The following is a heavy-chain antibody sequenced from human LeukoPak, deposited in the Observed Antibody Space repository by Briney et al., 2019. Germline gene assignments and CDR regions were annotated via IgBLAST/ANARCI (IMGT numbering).Heavy chain of an antibody. Sequence: GGSLRLSCAASGFIFSNYAMGWGRQAPGKGLEWVSSITGSGGNTYYADSVKGRFTFSRDNSKNTLHLQMNSLRAEDTAVYYCVRGLDYFDYWGQGTLVTASS. V-gene: IGHV3-23*01. CDR3: VRGLDYFDY. CDR2: ITGSGGNT. J-gene: IGHJ4*02. CDR1: GFIFSNYA. D-gene: IGHD6-6*01.